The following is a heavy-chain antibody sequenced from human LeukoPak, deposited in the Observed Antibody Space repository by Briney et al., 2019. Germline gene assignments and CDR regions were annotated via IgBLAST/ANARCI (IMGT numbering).Heavy chain of an antibody. V-gene: IGHV3-33*06. J-gene: IGHJ4*02. CDR2: IWYDGSNK. CDR3: AKGAYYYDSSGYLGLDY. CDR1: GLPFSSYG. D-gene: IGHD3-22*01. Sequence: GESLKISCAASGLPFSSYGMHWVRQAPGKGLEGVAVIWYDGSNKYYADSVKGRFTISRDNSKNTLYLQMNSLRAEDKSVYYCAKGAYYYDSSGYLGLDYWGQGTLVTVSS.